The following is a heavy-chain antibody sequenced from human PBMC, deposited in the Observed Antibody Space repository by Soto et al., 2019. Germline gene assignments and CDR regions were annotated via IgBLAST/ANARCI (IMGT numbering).Heavy chain of an antibody. V-gene: IGHV4-39*07. J-gene: IGHJ6*02. CDR1: GVSISSSRCH. Sequence: SETLSLTCTVSGVSISSSRCHWGWIRQPPGKGLEWIASIKYSGTTFYNPSLKSRVTLSADESTSTAYMELSSLRSEDTAVYYCARLDDFWSDVWGQGTTVTVSS. CDR2: IKYSGTT. D-gene: IGHD3-3*01. CDR3: ARLDDFWSDV.